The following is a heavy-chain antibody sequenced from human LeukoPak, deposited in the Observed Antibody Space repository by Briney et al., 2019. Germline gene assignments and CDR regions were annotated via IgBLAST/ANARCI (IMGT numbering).Heavy chain of an antibody. CDR3: ARDRDYYGMDV. J-gene: IGHJ6*02. CDR1: GGSISSYY. V-gene: IGHV4-59*01. D-gene: IGHD5-24*01. CDR2: IYYSGST. Sequence: SETLSLTCTVFGGSISSYYWSWIRQPPGKGLEWIGYIYYSGSTNYNPSLKSRVTISVDTSKNQFSLKLSSVTAADTAVYYCARDRDYYGMDVWGQGTTVTVSS.